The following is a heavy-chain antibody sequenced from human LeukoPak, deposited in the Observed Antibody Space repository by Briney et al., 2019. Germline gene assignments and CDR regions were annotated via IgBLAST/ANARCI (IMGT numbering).Heavy chain of an antibody. D-gene: IGHD3-22*01. CDR3: ARGPPSDDSSGYYLNY. CDR2: ISAYSGNT. V-gene: IGHV1-8*02. Sequence: ASVKVSCKASGYTFTSYGISWVRQAPGQGLEWMGWISAYSGNTGYAQKFQGRVTMTRNTSISTAYMELSSLRSEDTAVYYCARGPPSDDSSGYYLNYWGQGTLVTVSS. J-gene: IGHJ4*02. CDR1: GYTFTSYG.